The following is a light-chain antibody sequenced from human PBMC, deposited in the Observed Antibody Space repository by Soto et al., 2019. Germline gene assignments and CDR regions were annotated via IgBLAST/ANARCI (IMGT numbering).Light chain of an antibody. CDR1: QSVHNF. V-gene: IGKV3-11*01. CDR3: QQRSNWPPIT. Sequence: EVVLTQSPATLSLSPGESAALSCKASQSVHNFLACYQQKPRQAPRLLLYGASTRAAGVTPRFSGSGSGTDFTLTISSLEPEDFAVYYCQQRSNWPPITFGQGTRLEIK. J-gene: IGKJ5*01. CDR2: GAS.